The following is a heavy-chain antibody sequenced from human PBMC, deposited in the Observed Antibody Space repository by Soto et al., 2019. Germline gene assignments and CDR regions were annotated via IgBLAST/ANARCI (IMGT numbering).Heavy chain of an antibody. Sequence: QVQLVESGGGVVQPGRSLRLSCAASGFIFSGYGMHWVRQAPCKGLEWVAVIWYDGSNENYADSVKGRFTISRDNSKNTLYLQMNSLRAEDTAVYYCTRRFSDGWYSDYWGQGTLVTVSS. CDR1: GFIFSGYG. D-gene: IGHD6-19*01. CDR3: TRRFSDGWYSDY. V-gene: IGHV3-33*01. CDR2: IWYDGSNE. J-gene: IGHJ4*02.